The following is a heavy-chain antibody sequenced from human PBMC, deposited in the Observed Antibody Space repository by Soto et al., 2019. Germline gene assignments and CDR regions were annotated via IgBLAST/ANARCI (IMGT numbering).Heavy chain of an antibody. CDR1: GYTFTCYS. V-gene: IGHV5-51*01. Sequence: GGSLTPSCKGSGYTFTCYSIGWVRPLPGKGLEWMGIIYPGDSDTRYSPSFQGHVTITVDKSTSTAYLQWNTLKASDTAMYYCARHISNCRYYRYAMDVWGQGTTVSVSS. D-gene: IGHD4-4*01. CDR2: IYPGDSDT. J-gene: IGHJ6*02. CDR3: ARHISNCRYYRYAMDV.